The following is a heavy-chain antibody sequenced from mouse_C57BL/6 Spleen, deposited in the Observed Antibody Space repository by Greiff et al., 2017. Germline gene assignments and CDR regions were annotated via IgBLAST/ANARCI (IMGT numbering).Heavy chain of an antibody. CDR3: AQKTGTSYFDY. D-gene: IGHD4-1*01. CDR1: GYTFTSYW. J-gene: IGHJ2*01. V-gene: IGHV1-64*01. Sequence: QVQLQQPGAELVKPGASVKLSCKASGYTFTSYWMHWVKQRPGQGLEWIGMIHPNSGSTNYNEKFKSKATLTVDKSSSTAYMQLSSLTSEDSAVXYCAQKTGTSYFDYWGQGTTLTVSS. CDR2: IHPNSGST.